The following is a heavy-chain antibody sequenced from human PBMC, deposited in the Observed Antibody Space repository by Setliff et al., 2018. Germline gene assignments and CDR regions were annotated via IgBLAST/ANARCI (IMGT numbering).Heavy chain of an antibody. J-gene: IGHJ3*02. CDR2: IYYSGST. D-gene: IGHD3-22*01. CDR3: ARGKIRITMIVVPTGGAFDI. V-gene: IGHV4-31*11. Sequence: SETLSLTCAVSGYSISSGYYWSWIRQHPGKGLEWIGYIYYSGSTYYNPSLKSRVTISVDTSKNQFSLKLSSVTAADTAVYYCARGKIRITMIVVPTGGAFDIWGQGTMVTVSS. CDR1: GYSISSGYY.